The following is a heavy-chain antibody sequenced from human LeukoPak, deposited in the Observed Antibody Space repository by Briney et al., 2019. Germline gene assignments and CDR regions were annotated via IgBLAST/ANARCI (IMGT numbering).Heavy chain of an antibody. CDR3: ARARRAAPDQSYYY. V-gene: IGHV4-30-2*01. CDR2: IYHSGST. D-gene: IGHD1-26*01. J-gene: IGHJ4*02. CDR1: GGSISSGGYY. Sequence: SETLSLTCTVSGGSISSGGYYWSWIRQPPGKGLEWSGYIYHSGSTYYNPSLKSRVTISVDRSKNQFSLKLSSVTAADTAVYYRARARRAAPDQSYYYWGQGTLVTVSS.